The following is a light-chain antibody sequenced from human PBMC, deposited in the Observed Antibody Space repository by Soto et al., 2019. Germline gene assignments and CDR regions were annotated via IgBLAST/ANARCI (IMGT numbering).Light chain of an antibody. J-gene: IGLJ2*01. CDR2: DVS. V-gene: IGLV2-14*01. CDR3: SSYTSSSTLVV. CDR1: SSDVGGYNY. Sequence: QSVLTQPASVSGSRGQSITNSCTGTSSDVGGYNYVSWYQQHPGKAPKLMIYDVSNRPSGVSNRFSGSKSGNTASLTISGLQAEDEADYYCSSYTSSSTLVVFGGGTKLTVL.